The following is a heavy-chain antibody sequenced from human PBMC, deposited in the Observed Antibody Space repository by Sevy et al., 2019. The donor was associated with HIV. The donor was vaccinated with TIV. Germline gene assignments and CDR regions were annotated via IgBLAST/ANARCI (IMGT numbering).Heavy chain of an antibody. CDR1: GFPFSSFA. Sequence: GGSLRLSCSASGFPFSSFAMHWVRQAPGKGLEWVALIWYDGSQKYFADSLKGRLTISRDNSKNTLFLQMNSLRAEDTDVYYCARPILGVTTSTYFDSWGQGILVTVSS. J-gene: IGHJ4*02. CDR3: ARPILGVTTSTYFDS. CDR2: IWYDGSQK. D-gene: IGHD1-26*01. V-gene: IGHV3-33*01.